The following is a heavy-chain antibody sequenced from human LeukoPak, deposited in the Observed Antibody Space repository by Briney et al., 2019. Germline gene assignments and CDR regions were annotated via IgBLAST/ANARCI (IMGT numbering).Heavy chain of an antibody. CDR1: RFTFRSYW. Sequence: GGSLRLSCAVSRFTFRSYWMSWVRQAPGKGLEWVANINQGGSVKSYVDAVKGRFTISRDNSKNTLYLQMNSLRAEDTAVYYCAKTSYGDYAPYYFDYWGQGTLVTVSS. J-gene: IGHJ4*02. CDR2: INQGGSVK. V-gene: IGHV3-7*01. D-gene: IGHD4-17*01. CDR3: AKTSYGDYAPYYFDY.